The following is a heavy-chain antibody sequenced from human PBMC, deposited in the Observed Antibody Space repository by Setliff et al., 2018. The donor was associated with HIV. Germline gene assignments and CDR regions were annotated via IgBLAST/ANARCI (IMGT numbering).Heavy chain of an antibody. CDR2: IKSKSDGGAV. CDR3: TTYSSVYYHSDC. V-gene: IGHV3-15*06. J-gene: IGHJ4*02. Sequence: GGSLRLSCAASRFTFRNAWMSWVRQAPGKGLEWVGRIKSKSDGGAVHYAAPVKGRFTISRDDSQDTLYLEMNSLTNEDTAMYYCTTYSSVYYHSDCWGQGTLVTVSS. CDR1: RFTFRNAW. D-gene: IGHD3-22*01.